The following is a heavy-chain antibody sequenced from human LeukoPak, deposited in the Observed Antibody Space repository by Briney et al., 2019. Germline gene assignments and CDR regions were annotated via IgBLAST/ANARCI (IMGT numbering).Heavy chain of an antibody. J-gene: IGHJ3*02. V-gene: IGHV1-69*01. CDR1: GGTFGRHG. CDR3: ARGVVVTAAEVAFDI. D-gene: IGHD2-21*02. Sequence: SSVKVSCKSSGGTFGRHGISWVRQAPAQGLEWMGGVIPIFGITNYPQKFQDRVTITADESRTTAYMDMSSLEYDDTAIYYCARGVVVTAAEVAFDIWGQGTMLTVSS. CDR2: VIPIFGIT.